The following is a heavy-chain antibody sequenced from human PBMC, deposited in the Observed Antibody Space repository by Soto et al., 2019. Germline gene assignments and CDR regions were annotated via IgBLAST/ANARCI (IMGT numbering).Heavy chain of an antibody. CDR2: IIPIFGTA. D-gene: IGHD3-10*01. CDR1: GGTFSSYA. Sequence: QVQLVQSGAEVKKPGSSVKVSCKASGGTFSSYAISWVRQVPGQGLEWMGGIIPIFGTANYAQKFQGRVTITADESTSTAYMELSSLRSEDTAVYYCARAHYYGSGSPHYYYYGMDVWGQGTTVTVSS. CDR3: ARAHYYGSGSPHYYYYGMDV. V-gene: IGHV1-69*01. J-gene: IGHJ6*02.